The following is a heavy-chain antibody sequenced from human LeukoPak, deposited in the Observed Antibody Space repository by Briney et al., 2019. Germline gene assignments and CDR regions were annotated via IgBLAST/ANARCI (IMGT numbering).Heavy chain of an antibody. V-gene: IGHV3-23*01. CDR1: GFTFSSYA. Sequence: GGSLRLSCAASGFTFSSYAMSWVRQAPGKGLEWVSAISATGGSTYYADSVKGRFTISRDNSKNTLYLQMNSLRAEDTAVYYCAKGRYCSGGSCYSRGYFDYWGQGTLVTVSS. D-gene: IGHD2-15*01. CDR2: ISATGGST. CDR3: AKGRYCSGGSCYSRGYFDY. J-gene: IGHJ4*02.